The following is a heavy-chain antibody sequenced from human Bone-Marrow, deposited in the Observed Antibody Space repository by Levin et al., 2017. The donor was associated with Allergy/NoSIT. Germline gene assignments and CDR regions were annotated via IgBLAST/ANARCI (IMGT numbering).Heavy chain of an antibody. V-gene: IGHV4-34*01. CDR2: INHSGST. J-gene: IGHJ4*02. D-gene: IGHD3-9*01. CDR3: ASTPYDILTGYPLDY. CDR1: GGSFSGYY. Sequence: SETLSLTCAVYGGSFSGYYWSWIRQPPGKGLEWIGEINHSGSTNYNPSLKSRVTISVDTSKNQFSLKLSSVTAADTAVYYCASTPYDILTGYPLDYWGQGTLVTVSS.